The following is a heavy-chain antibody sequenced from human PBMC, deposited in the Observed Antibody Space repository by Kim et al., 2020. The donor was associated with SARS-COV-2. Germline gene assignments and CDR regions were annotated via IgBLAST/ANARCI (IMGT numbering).Heavy chain of an antibody. V-gene: IGHV5-51*01. CDR3: ARIIAAARVYYYYGMDV. J-gene: IGHJ6*02. CDR1: GYSFTSYW. CDR2: IYPGDSDT. D-gene: IGHD6-6*01. Sequence: GESLKISCKGSGYSFTSYWIGWVRQMPGKGLEWMGIIYPGDSDTRYSPSFQGQVTISADKSISTAYLQWSSLKASDTAMYYCARIIAAARVYYYYGMDVWGQGATVTAS.